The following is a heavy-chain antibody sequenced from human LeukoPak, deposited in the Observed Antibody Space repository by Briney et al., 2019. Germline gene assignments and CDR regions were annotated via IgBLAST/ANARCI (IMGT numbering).Heavy chain of an antibody. CDR3: ARDQSYGSGSYHYMDV. Sequence: GGSLRLSCAASGFTFSGSAVHWVRQASGKGLEWVGRITSKTNSYATAYAVLVKGRFTISRDDSKNTAYLQMSSLRAEDTAVYYCARDQSYGSGSYHYMDVWGKGTTVTVSS. V-gene: IGHV3-73*01. J-gene: IGHJ6*03. D-gene: IGHD3-10*01. CDR1: GFTFSGSA. CDR2: ITSKTNSYAT.